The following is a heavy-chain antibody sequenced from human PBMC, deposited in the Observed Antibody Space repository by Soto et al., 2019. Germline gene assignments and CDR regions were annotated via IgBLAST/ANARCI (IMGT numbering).Heavy chain of an antibody. CDR2: ISAYNGNT. CDR1: GYTFTSYG. Sequence: QVQLVQSGAEVKKPGASVKVSCKASGYTFTSYGISWVRQAPGQGLEWMGWISAYNGNTNYAQKLQGRVTMTTDTSTSTGYMELRSLRSDDTAVYYCARERRVSVVPAAMKGEFDYWGQGTLVTVSS. J-gene: IGHJ4*02. D-gene: IGHD2-2*01. V-gene: IGHV1-18*01. CDR3: ARERRVSVVPAAMKGEFDY.